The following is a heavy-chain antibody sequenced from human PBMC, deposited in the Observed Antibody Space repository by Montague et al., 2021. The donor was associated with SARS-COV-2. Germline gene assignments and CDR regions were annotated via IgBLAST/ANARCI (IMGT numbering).Heavy chain of an antibody. CDR3: AREGVHAFDI. CDR2: TSYRSKWIN. V-gene: IGHV6-1*01. J-gene: IGHJ3*02. Sequence: CAISGDSVSSVRAAWNWIRQTPSRGLEWLGRTSYRSKWINAYAVSLESRISITPDTSTNQFSLHLSFVTPDDTAVYYCAREGVHAFDIWGQGAPVIASS. CDR1: GDSVSSVRAA.